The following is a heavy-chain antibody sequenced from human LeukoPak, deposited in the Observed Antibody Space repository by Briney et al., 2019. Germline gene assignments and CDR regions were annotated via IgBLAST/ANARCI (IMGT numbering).Heavy chain of an antibody. D-gene: IGHD2-15*01. Sequence: PSETLSLTCAVYGGSFSGYYWSWIRQPPGKGLEWIGEINHSGSTNYNPSLKSRVTISVDTSKNQFSLKLSSVTAADTAVYYCARVGCSGGSCQLDYWGQGTLVTVSS. J-gene: IGHJ4*02. CDR2: INHSGST. V-gene: IGHV4-34*01. CDR3: ARVGCSGGSCQLDY. CDR1: GGSFSGYY.